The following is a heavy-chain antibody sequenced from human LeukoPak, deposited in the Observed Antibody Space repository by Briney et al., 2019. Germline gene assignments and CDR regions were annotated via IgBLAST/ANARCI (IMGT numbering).Heavy chain of an antibody. Sequence: GASVKVSCKASGYTFTSYYMHWVRQAPGQGLEWMGIISPSGGSTDYAQKFKGRVTMTRDTSTTTVYMDLSSLTSEDTAVYYCATLGDGSSDIDYWGQGTLVTVSS. CDR1: GYTFTSYY. CDR2: ISPSGGST. D-gene: IGHD6-13*01. CDR3: ATLGDGSSDIDY. V-gene: IGHV1-46*01. J-gene: IGHJ4*02.